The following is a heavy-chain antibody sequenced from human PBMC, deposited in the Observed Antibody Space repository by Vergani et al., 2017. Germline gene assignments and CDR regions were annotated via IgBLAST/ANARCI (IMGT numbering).Heavy chain of an antibody. Sequence: EVQLVESGGGLVQPGRSLRLSCAASGFTFDDYAMHWVRQAPGKGLEWVSGISWNSGSIGYADSVKGRFTISRDNAKNSLYLQMNSLRAEDTALYYCAKDMGIDYSNYVTFDIWGQGTRSPSLQ. V-gene: IGHV3-9*01. CDR2: ISWNSGSI. CDR3: AKDMGIDYSNYVTFDI. CDR1: GFTFDDYA. D-gene: IGHD4-11*01. J-gene: IGHJ3*02.